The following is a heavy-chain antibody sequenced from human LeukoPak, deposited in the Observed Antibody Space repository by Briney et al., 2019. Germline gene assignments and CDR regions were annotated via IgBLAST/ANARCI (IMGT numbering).Heavy chain of an antibody. V-gene: IGHV1-46*01. CDR1: GYSFTSDY. D-gene: IGHD6-13*01. J-gene: IGHJ4*02. CDR3: ARSVAAAGIGVDY. Sequence: GASVKVSCKPSGYSFTSDYMHWVRQAPRQGLERMGIINPSGGSTSYAQKFQGRDTMTRDTSTSTVYMELSSLRSEETAVYYCARSVAAAGIGVDYWGQGTLVTVSS. CDR2: INPSGGST.